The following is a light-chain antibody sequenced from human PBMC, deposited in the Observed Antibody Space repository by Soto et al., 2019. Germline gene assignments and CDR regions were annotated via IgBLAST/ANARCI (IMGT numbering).Light chain of an antibody. CDR3: SSYTSSSTVV. Sequence: QSVLTQPASVSGSPGQSITISCTGTSSDVGGYNYVSWYQQHPGKAPKLMIYDVXNRPSGVSXRFXXSXXXXXXXLXXSXXQAEDEADYYCSSYTSSSTVVFGGGTQLTVL. J-gene: IGLJ2*01. CDR2: DVX. V-gene: IGLV2-14*01. CDR1: SSDVGGYNY.